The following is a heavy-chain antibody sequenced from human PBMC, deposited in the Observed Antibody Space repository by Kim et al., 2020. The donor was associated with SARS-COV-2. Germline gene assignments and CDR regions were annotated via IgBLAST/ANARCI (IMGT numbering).Heavy chain of an antibody. J-gene: IGHJ2*01. CDR3: AREYYYDSSGYQGGSYWYFDL. CDR2: ISAYNGNT. Sequence: ASVKVSCKASGYTFTSYGISWVRQAPGQGLEWMGWISAYNGNTNYAQKLQGRVTMTTDTSTSTAYMELRSLRSDDTAVYYCAREYYYDSSGYQGGSYWYFDLWGRGTLVTVSS. CDR1: GYTFTSYG. V-gene: IGHV1-18*01. D-gene: IGHD3-22*01.